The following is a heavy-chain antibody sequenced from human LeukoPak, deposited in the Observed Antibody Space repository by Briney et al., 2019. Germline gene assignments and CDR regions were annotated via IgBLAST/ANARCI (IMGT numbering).Heavy chain of an antibody. CDR3: AKVVQAMVSVGYFDY. CDR2: ISGSGGST. V-gene: IGHV3-23*01. J-gene: IGHJ4*02. CDR1: GFTFSNYG. D-gene: IGHD5-18*01. Sequence: PGGSLRLSCAASGFTFSNYGLNWVRQAPGKGLEWVSAISGSGGSTYYADSVKGRFTISRDNSKNTLYLQMNSLRAEDTAVYYCAKVVQAMVSVGYFDYWGQGTLVTVSS.